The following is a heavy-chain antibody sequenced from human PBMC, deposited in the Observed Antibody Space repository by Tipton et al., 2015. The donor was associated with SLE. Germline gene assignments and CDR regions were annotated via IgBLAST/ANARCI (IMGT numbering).Heavy chain of an antibody. CDR3: ARDIVVVVAATLGTGRLGAFDI. J-gene: IGHJ3*02. Sequence: TLSLTCTVSGGSISSSSYYWGWIRQPPGKGLEWIGSIYYSGSTYYNPSLKSRVTISVDTSKNQFSLKLSSVTAADTAVYYCARDIVVVVAATLGTGRLGAFDIWGQGTMVTVSS. D-gene: IGHD2-15*01. CDR1: GGSISSSSYY. V-gene: IGHV4-39*07. CDR2: IYYSGST.